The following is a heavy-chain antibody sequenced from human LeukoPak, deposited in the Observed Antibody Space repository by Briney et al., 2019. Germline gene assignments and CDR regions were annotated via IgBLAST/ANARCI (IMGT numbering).Heavy chain of an antibody. V-gene: IGHV3-23*01. CDR2: IGSGAGT. CDR1: GFTFSTYA. D-gene: IGHD1-26*01. Sequence: GGSLGLSCAASGFTFSTYAMSWVRQAPGKGLERVSGIGSGAGTYYAGSVKGRFTISRDNSKNTLYLQMNSLRAEDTAVYYCAKKTPGATPLDYWGQGTLVAVSS. CDR3: AKKTPGATPLDY. J-gene: IGHJ4*02.